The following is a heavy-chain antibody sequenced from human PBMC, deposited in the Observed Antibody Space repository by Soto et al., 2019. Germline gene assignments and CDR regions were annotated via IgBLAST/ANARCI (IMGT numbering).Heavy chain of an antibody. CDR3: ASGPKYYYGSEYHFDI. Sequence: QVQLVQSGAEVQKPGSSVKVSCKASGGTFSSYAISWVRQAPGQGLEWMGGIIPIFGTANYAQKFQGRVTITADESTSTAYMELSSLRSEDTAVYYCASGPKYYYGSEYHFDIWGQGTMVTVSS. CDR1: GGTFSSYA. CDR2: IIPIFGTA. J-gene: IGHJ3*02. V-gene: IGHV1-69*01. D-gene: IGHD3-10*01.